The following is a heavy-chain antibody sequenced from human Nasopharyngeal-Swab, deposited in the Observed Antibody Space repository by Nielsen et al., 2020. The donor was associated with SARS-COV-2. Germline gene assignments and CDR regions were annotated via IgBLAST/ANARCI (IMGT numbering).Heavy chain of an antibody. J-gene: IGHJ4*02. Sequence: ESLKISCTVSGDSIAYSTFYWGWIRQPPRKGLEWIGNIYYNGNTYQNPSLKSRLTISVDKSKNQFSLQLSSVTAADTAVYYCVRSSSWYYFDYWAQGTQVTVSS. V-gene: IGHV4-39*01. CDR2: IYYNGNT. CDR3: VRSSSWYYFDY. CDR1: GDSIAYSTFY. D-gene: IGHD6-13*01.